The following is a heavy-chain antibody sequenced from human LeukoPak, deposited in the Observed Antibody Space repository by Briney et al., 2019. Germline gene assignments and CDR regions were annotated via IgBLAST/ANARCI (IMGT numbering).Heavy chain of an antibody. J-gene: IGHJ6*02. V-gene: IGHV1-69*04. CDR3: ARDEYSGYAYYYYGMDV. Sequence: SVKVSCKASGDTFSSYAIPWVRQAPGQGLEWMGRIIPILGIPNYAQKFQGRVTITADKSTSTAYMELSSLRSEDTAMYYCARDEYSGYAYYYYGMDVWGQGTTVTVSS. D-gene: IGHD5-12*01. CDR1: GDTFSSYA. CDR2: IIPILGIP.